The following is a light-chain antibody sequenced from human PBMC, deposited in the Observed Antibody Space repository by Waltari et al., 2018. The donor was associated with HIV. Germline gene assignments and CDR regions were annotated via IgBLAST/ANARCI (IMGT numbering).Light chain of an antibody. CDR1: QSVSSSY. V-gene: IGKV3-20*01. Sequence: EIVLTQSPGTLSLSPGERATLSCRASQSVSSSYLAWYQQKPGQAPRLLIYGASSRATGIPDRFSGSGSGTDFTHTISRLEPEDFAVYYCQQYGSSRTFGQGTKLEIK. J-gene: IGKJ2*01. CDR3: QQYGSSRT. CDR2: GAS.